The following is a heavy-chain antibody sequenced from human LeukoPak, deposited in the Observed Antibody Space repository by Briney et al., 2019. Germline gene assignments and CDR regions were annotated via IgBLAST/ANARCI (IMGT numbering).Heavy chain of an antibody. CDR2: IFYSGNT. CDR1: GASITNF. Sequence: SETLSLTCTVSGASITNFWSWIRQPPGKGLEWIGYIFYSGNTNYNPSLKKRVTISVDTSKNQFSLKLSSVTAADTAIYYCARDLRYYYGSKEVVYFDIWGQGTLVTVSS. J-gene: IGHJ4*02. CDR3: ARDLRYYYGSKEVVYFDI. D-gene: IGHD3-10*01. V-gene: IGHV4-59*01.